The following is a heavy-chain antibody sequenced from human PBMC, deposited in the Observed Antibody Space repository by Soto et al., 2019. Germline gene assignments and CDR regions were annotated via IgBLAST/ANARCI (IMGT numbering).Heavy chain of an antibody. V-gene: IGHV1-3*04. CDR3: ARLPKPYCGSPTCPSWLDP. Sequence: ASVKVSCKASGYTFSNYAMHWVRQAPGHRLEWVGWINIGNGNTKYSQNFQGRVTITRDTSASTAYMELRRLRSEDTAVYFCARLPKPYCGSPTCPSWLDPWGQGTLVTVSS. CDR1: GYTFSNYA. D-gene: IGHD2-2*01. CDR2: INIGNGNT. J-gene: IGHJ5*02.